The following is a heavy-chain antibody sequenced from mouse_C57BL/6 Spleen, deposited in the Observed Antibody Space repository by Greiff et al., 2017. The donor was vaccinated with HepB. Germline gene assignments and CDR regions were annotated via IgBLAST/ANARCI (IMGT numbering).Heavy chain of an antibody. CDR1: GYSITSGYY. Sequence: EVKLVESGPGLVKPSQSLSLTCSVTGYSITSGYYWNWIRQFPGNKLEWMGYISYDGSNNYNPSLKNRISITRDTSKNQFFLKLNSVTTEDTATYYCARSDGYPHFDYWGQGTTLTVSS. CDR2: ISYDGSN. CDR3: ARSDGYPHFDY. D-gene: IGHD2-3*01. V-gene: IGHV3-6*01. J-gene: IGHJ2*01.